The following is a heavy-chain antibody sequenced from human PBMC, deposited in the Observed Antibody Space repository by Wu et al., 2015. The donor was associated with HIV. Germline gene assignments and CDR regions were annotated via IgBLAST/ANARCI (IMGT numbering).Heavy chain of an antibody. J-gene: IGHJ4*02. Sequence: PGASMKVSCKASGYPFNDYYIQWVRQAPGQGLEWMGWINPNSGGTNYAQKFEDRVTMTRDTSITTVYMELSSLRSDDTAVYYCARDKRGYDVLTGYYIYFDYWGQGTLVTVPS. CDR3: ARDKRGYDVLTGYYIYFDY. CDR2: INPNSGGT. V-gene: IGHV1-2*02. D-gene: IGHD3-9*01. CDR1: GYPFNDYY.